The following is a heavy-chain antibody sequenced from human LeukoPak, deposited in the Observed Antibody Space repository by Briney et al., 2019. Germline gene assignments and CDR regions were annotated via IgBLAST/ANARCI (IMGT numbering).Heavy chain of an antibody. D-gene: IGHD4-17*01. CDR3: ARGSYGDFLYYYYYMDV. CDR2: IHYSGST. J-gene: IGHJ6*03. V-gene: IGHV4-39*07. Sequence: PSETLSLTCTVSGGSISSNIYYWGWIRQPPGKGLEWIGSIHYSGSTYYNPSLKSRVTISVDTSKNQFSLKLSSVTAADTAVYYCARGSYGDFLYYYYYMDVWGKGTTVTVSS. CDR1: GGSISSNIYY.